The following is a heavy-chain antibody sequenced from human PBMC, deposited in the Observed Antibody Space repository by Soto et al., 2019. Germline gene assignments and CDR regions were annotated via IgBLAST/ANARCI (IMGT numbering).Heavy chain of an antibody. V-gene: IGHV3-30*03. CDR3: TSGSYLRSELHFDY. Sequence: GGSLRLSCAASGFTFSSYGMHWVRQAPGKGLEWVAVISYDGSNKYYADSVKGRFTISRDNSKNTLYLQMNSLRAEDTAVYYCTSGSYLRSELHFDYWGQGTLVTVSS. CDR1: GFTFSSYG. CDR2: ISYDGSNK. D-gene: IGHD3-10*01. J-gene: IGHJ4*02.